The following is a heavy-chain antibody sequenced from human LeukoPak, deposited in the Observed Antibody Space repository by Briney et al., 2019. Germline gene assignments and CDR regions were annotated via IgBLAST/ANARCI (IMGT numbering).Heavy chain of an antibody. CDR1: GFTSSSYA. D-gene: IGHD3-22*01. Sequence: PGGSLRLSCAASGFTSSSYAMSWVRQAPGKGLEWVSAISGSGGSTYYADSVKGRFTISRDNSKNTLYLQMNSLRAEDTAVYYCAKGGAYYYDSSGYFSIWGQGTMVTVSS. CDR2: ISGSGGST. CDR3: AKGGAYYYDSSGYFSI. V-gene: IGHV3-23*01. J-gene: IGHJ3*02.